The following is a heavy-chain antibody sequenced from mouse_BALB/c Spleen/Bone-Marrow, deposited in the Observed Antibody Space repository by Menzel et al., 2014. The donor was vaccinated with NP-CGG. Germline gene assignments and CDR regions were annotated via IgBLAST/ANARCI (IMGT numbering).Heavy chain of an antibody. Sequence: VQLQQSGAELVKPGASVKLSCTASGFNIKDTYMHWVKQRPEQGLEWIGRIDPANGNTKYDPKFQGKATITADASSNTAYLQLSSLTSEDTAVYYCARLDLFAYLGQGTLATVSA. CDR2: IDPANGNT. J-gene: IGHJ3*01. CDR1: GFNIKDTY. V-gene: IGHV14-3*02. CDR3: ARLDLFAY.